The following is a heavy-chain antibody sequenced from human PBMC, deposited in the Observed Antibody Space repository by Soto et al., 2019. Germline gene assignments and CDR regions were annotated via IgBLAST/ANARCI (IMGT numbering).Heavy chain of an antibody. CDR3: ARARGRPITYYDFWSGKGYYYYYMDV. D-gene: IGHD3-3*01. V-gene: IGHV1-8*01. J-gene: IGHJ6*03. CDR1: GYTFTSYD. CDR2: MNPNSGNT. Sequence: ASVKVSCKASGYTFTSYDINWVRQATGQGLEWMGWMNPNSGNTGYAQKFQGRVTMTRNTSISTAYMELSSLRSEDTAVYYCARARGRPITYYDFWSGKGYYYYYMDVWGKGTTVTVSS.